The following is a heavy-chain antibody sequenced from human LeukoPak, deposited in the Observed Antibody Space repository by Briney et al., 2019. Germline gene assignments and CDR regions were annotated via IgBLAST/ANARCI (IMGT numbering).Heavy chain of an antibody. D-gene: IGHD1-20*01. CDR2: INWNGGST. Sequence: GGSLRLSCAASGFTVSSNYMSWVRQAPGKGLEWVSGINWNGGSTGYADSVKGRFTISRDNAKNSLYLQMNSLRAEDTAVYYCARDGIIGMHAFDIWGQGTMVTVSS. J-gene: IGHJ3*02. CDR1: GFTVSSNY. V-gene: IGHV3-20*04. CDR3: ARDGIIGMHAFDI.